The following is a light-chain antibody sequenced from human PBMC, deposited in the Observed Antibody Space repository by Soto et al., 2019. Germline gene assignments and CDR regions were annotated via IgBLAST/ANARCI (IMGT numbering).Light chain of an antibody. J-gene: IGKJ5*01. CDR3: QQYSSWPPEIT. CDR2: GVS. V-gene: IGKV3-15*01. CDR1: QSVSNN. Sequence: EIVMTQSPATLSVSPGERATLSCRASQSVSNNLAWYQQKPGQAPKLLIYGVSTRATGIPARFSGSGSGTEFTLTISSLQSEDFAVYYCQQYSSWPPEITFGQGTRLEIK.